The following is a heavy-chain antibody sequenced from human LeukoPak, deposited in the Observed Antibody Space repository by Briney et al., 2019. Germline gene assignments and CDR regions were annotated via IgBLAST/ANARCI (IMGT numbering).Heavy chain of an antibody. CDR3: ARRRGSSSWRTEYYYYYMDV. V-gene: IGHV4-34*01. CDR1: GGSFSGYY. J-gene: IGHJ6*03. CDR2: INHSGST. Sequence: KTSETLSLTCAVYGGSFSGYYWSWIRQPPGKGLEWIGEINHSGSTNYNPSLKSRVTISVDTSKNQFSLKLSSVTAADTAVYYCARRRGSSSWRTEYYYYYMDVWGKGTTVTISS. D-gene: IGHD6-13*01.